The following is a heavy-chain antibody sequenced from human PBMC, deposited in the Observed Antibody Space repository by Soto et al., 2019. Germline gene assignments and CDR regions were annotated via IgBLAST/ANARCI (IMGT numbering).Heavy chain of an antibody. V-gene: IGHV1-69*13. D-gene: IGHD3-10*01. CDR2: IIPIIGTP. CDR1: GGTFRNHV. Sequence: ASVKVSCKASGGTFRNHVFNWVRQAPGQGLEWMGGIIPIIGTPNYAQKFQGRVTITADASTSTVYLEVSSLRSQDTAVYYCARDDSGSAPRSYYGMDVWGQGTTVTVSS. J-gene: IGHJ6*02. CDR3: ARDDSGSAPRSYYGMDV.